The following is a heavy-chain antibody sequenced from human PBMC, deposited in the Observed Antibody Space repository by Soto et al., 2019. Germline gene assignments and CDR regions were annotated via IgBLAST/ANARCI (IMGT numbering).Heavy chain of an antibody. CDR2: IYYSGST. V-gene: IGHV4-39*01. CDR1: GGSISSSSYY. Sequence: SETLSLTCTVSGGSISSSSYYWGWIRQPPEKGLEWIGSIYYSGSTYYNPSLKSRVTISVDTSKNQFSLKLSSVTAADTAVYYCARQRLYYDFWSGPGNPLYYYYYGMDVWGQGTTVTVSS. CDR3: ARQRLYYDFWSGPGNPLYYYYYGMDV. J-gene: IGHJ6*02. D-gene: IGHD3-3*01.